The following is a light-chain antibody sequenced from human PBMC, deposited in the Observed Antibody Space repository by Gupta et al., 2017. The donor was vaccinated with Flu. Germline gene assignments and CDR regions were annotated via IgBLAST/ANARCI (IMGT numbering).Light chain of an antibody. CDR1: QSITGW. CDR3: QQDTSNTGT. V-gene: IGKV1-5*03. J-gene: IGKJ1*01. Sequence: DIQMTQSPSTLSASVGDRVTITCRASQSITGWLAWYQQKPGKAPKLLIYETSSLETGVPSRFSGSGSGTEFTLTISSLQPDDFATYYCQQDTSNTGTFGQGTKVEIK. CDR2: ETS.